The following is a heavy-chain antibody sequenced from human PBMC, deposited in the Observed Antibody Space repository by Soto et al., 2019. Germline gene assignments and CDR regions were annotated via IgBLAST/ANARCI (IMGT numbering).Heavy chain of an antibody. Sequence: LGESLKISCKGSGYSFTSYWIGWVRQMPGKGLEWMGIIYPGDSDTRYSPSFQGQVTISADKSISTAYLQWSSLKASDTAMYYCARQPHNYGVEFALGFDPWGQGTLVTVS. V-gene: IGHV5-51*01. CDR3: ARQPHNYGVEFALGFDP. J-gene: IGHJ5*02. D-gene: IGHD2-8*01. CDR2: IYPGDSDT. CDR1: GYSFTSYW.